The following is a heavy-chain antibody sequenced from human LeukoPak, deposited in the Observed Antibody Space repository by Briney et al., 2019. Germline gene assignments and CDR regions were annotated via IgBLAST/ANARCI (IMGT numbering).Heavy chain of an antibody. Sequence: ASVKVSCKASGYTFSSYYIHWARQAPGQGLEWMGLINPSSGSTSYAHRFKGRVTMTRDMSTSTVYMGLSSLRSEDTAVYYCARVGGGREGAKESFDIWGQGTMVTVSS. CDR2: INPSSGST. D-gene: IGHD3-16*01. CDR1: GYTFSSYY. J-gene: IGHJ3*02. CDR3: ARVGGGREGAKESFDI. V-gene: IGHV1-46*01.